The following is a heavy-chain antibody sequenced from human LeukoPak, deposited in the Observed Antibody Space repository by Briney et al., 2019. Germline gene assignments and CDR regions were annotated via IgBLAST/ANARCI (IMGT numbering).Heavy chain of an antibody. J-gene: IGHJ4*02. CDR3: AKWAARGIGLPRSYFDD. CDR2: ISGSGRTT. Sequence: LPGGSLRLSCAASGFSFSEYAMSWVRQAPGQGLEWVSVISGSGRTTDYADSVKGRFTISRDNSKNTLYLQMNSLRVEYTAVYYCAKWAARGIGLPRSYFDDWGQGTLVTVSS. V-gene: IGHV3-23*01. D-gene: IGHD6-13*01. CDR1: GFSFSEYA.